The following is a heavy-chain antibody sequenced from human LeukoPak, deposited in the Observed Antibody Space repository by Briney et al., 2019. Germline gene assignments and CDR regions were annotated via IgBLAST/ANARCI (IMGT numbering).Heavy chain of an antibody. J-gene: IGHJ3*02. CDR3: ARDPRTTVTTDAFDI. D-gene: IGHD4-11*01. Sequence: VASVKVSYKASGYTFTSYYMHWVRQAPGQGLEWMGIINPSGGSTSYAQKFQGGVTMTRDTSTSTVYMELSSLRSEDTAVYYCARDPRTTVTTDAFDIWGQGTMVTVSS. CDR2: INPSGGST. CDR1: GYTFTSYY. V-gene: IGHV1-46*01.